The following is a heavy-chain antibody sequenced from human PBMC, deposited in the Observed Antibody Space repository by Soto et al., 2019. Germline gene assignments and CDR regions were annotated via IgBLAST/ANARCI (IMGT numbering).Heavy chain of an antibody. D-gene: IGHD3-3*01. V-gene: IGHV1-3*01. CDR2: INPDNGNT. J-gene: IGHJ4*02. CDR1: GYTFTRYT. CDR3: ARAEYYDFWSGYSPQYPFDY. Sequence: GASVKVSCKASGYTFTRYTMNWVRQAPGQRLEWMGWINPDNGNTKSSQKFQDRVIITRDTSASTAYMDLSSLRSEDTAVYYCARAEYYDFWSGYSPQYPFDYWGQGTLVTVSS.